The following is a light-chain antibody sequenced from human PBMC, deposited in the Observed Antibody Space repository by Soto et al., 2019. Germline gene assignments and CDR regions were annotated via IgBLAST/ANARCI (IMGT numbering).Light chain of an antibody. CDR3: QQSYSTPFT. V-gene: IGKV1-39*01. Sequence: DIQMTQSPSSLSASVGDRVTITCRASQSISSYLNWYQQKPGKAPKLLIYAASSLQSGVPSRFSGSGCGTGFTLAIRSLQPEDCATYYCQQSYSTPFTFGPGTKVDIK. CDR1: QSISSY. CDR2: AAS. J-gene: IGKJ3*01.